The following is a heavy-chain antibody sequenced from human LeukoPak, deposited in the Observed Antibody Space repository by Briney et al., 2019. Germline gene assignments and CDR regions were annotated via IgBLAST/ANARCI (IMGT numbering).Heavy chain of an antibody. V-gene: IGHV3-7*05. D-gene: IGHD5-24*01. CDR3: VRGKEMGVL. CDR1: GFTFRSYW. J-gene: IGHJ4*02. Sequence: GGSLRLSCAASGFTFRSYWMSWVRQAPGEGLEWVANIKQDGSEKYYVDSVKGRFTISRDNAKNSLYLQMNSLRVEDTAVYYCVRGKEMGVLWGQGTLVTVSS. CDR2: IKQDGSEK.